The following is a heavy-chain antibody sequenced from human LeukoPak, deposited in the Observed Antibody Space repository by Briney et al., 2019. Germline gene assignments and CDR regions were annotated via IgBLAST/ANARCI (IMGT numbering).Heavy chain of an antibody. J-gene: IGHJ6*02. CDR1: GGSIGSYY. D-gene: IGHD5-24*01. V-gene: IGHV4-59*01. Sequence: SETLSLTCTVSGGSIGSYYWSWIRQPPGKGLEWIGYTYYSGSTNYNPSLKSRVTISVDTSKNQFSLKLSSVTAADTAVYYCTREGRDGYNLKGGPDYGMDVWGQGTTVTVSS. CDR2: TYYSGST. CDR3: TREGRDGYNLKGGPDYGMDV.